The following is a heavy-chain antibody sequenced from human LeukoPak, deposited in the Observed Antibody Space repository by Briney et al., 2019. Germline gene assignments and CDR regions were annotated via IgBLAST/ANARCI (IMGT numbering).Heavy chain of an antibody. V-gene: IGHV1-18*01. CDR1: GYSFAGYH. CDR2: ISAYNGNT. D-gene: IGHD3-10*01. Sequence: ASVKVSCKSSGYSFAGYHMHWVRQAPGQGLEWMGWISAYNGNTNYAQKLQGRVTMTTDTSTSTAYMELRSLRSDDTAVYYCARVNRNYGSGSYLYDWGQGTLVTVSS. J-gene: IGHJ4*02. CDR3: ARVNRNYGSGSYLYD.